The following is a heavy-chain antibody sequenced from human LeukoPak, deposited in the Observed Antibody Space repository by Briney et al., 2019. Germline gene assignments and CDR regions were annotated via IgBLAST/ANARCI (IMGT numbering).Heavy chain of an antibody. Sequence: ASVKVSCKASGYTFTSYDVSWVRQAPGQVLEWMGWISAYNGNTNYAQKFRGRVTMTTDTSTSTAYMELRSLRSDDTAVYYCARGNRYSSRWYEGIDYWGQGTLVTVSS. D-gene: IGHD6-13*01. CDR3: ARGNRYSSRWYEGIDY. J-gene: IGHJ4*02. CDR1: GYTFTSYD. V-gene: IGHV1-18*04. CDR2: ISAYNGNT.